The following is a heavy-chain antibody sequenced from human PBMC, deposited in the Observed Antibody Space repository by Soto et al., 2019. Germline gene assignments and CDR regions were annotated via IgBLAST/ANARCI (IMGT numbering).Heavy chain of an antibody. Sequence: QVQLVESGGGVVQAGRSLRLSCAASGFIFSGYGMHWVRQAPDKGLERVAFIWNDGSNEYYADSVKGRFTISRDNSKNTLSLQMNSLRAEDTAVYYCARGSGHYYYEMDVWGQGTTVTVSS. CDR2: IWNDGSNE. D-gene: IGHD3-10*01. J-gene: IGHJ6*02. V-gene: IGHV3-33*01. CDR1: GFIFSGYG. CDR3: ARGSGHYYYEMDV.